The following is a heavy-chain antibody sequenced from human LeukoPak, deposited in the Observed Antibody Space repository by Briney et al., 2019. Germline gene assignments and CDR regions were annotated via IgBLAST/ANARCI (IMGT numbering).Heavy chain of an antibody. CDR3: ARTGPQIRSGPYYYYYGMDV. Sequence: GASVKVSCKASGYTFTGYYMHWVRQAPGQGLEWMGWINPNSGGTNYAQKFQGRVTMTRDTSISTAYMELSRLRSDDTAVYYCARTGPQIRSGPYYYYYGMDVWGQGTTVTVSS. V-gene: IGHV1-2*02. CDR1: GYTFTGYY. J-gene: IGHJ6*02. CDR2: INPNSGGT. D-gene: IGHD6-19*01.